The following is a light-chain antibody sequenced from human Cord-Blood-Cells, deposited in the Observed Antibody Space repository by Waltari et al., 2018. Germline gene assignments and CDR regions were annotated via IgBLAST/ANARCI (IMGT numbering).Light chain of an antibody. CDR2: GAS. V-gene: IGKV3-15*01. CDR1: QSVSSN. Sequence: DIVMSQFPATLSVSPGERATLSCRASQSVSSNLAWYQQKPGQAPRLLIYGASTRATGIPARFSGSGSGTEFTLTIGSLQSEDFAVYYCQQYNNWPYTFGQGTKLEIK. J-gene: IGKJ2*01. CDR3: QQYNNWPYT.